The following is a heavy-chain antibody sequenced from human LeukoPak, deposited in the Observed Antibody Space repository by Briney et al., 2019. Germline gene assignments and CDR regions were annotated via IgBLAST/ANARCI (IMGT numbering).Heavy chain of an antibody. J-gene: IGHJ4*02. D-gene: IGHD5-18*01. CDR1: GYTLTELS. CDR3: ATGYSYGPIGFDY. Sequence: EASVKVSCRVSGYTLTELSMHWVRQAPGKGLEWMGGFDPEDGETIYAQKFQGRVTMTEDTSTDTAYMELSSLRSEDTAVYYCATGYSYGPIGFDYWGQGTLVTVSS. CDR2: FDPEDGET. V-gene: IGHV1-24*01.